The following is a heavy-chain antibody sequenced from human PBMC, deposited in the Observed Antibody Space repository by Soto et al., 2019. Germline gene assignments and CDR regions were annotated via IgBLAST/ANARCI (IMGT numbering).Heavy chain of an antibody. CDR3: ANSRGGTFLGYHGMDI. CDR2: IIPVFGRV. Sequence: QVQLVQSGPEVKKTGTSVKVSCKASGGTFSSRAISWVRQAPGQGLEWVGGIIPVFGRVNYAEKFQDRVTIPAGASTGPVYMELSSLRSEDTARYYCANSRGGTFLGYHGMDIWGQGPTVSVSS. D-gene: IGHD3-16*01. CDR1: GGTFSSRA. J-gene: IGHJ6*02. V-gene: IGHV1-69*01.